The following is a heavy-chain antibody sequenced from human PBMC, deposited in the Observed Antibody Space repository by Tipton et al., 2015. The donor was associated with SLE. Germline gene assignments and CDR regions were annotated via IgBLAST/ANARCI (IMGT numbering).Heavy chain of an antibody. CDR3: ARRLGSSGFDY. V-gene: IGHV4-59*08. Sequence: LSLTCTVSGGSISSYYWSWIRQPPGKGLEWIGYIYYSGSTNYNPSLKSRVTISVDTSKNQFSLKLGSVTAADTAVYYCARRLGSSGFDYWGQGTLVTVSS. CDR1: GGSISSYY. J-gene: IGHJ4*02. CDR2: IYYSGST. D-gene: IGHD3-22*01.